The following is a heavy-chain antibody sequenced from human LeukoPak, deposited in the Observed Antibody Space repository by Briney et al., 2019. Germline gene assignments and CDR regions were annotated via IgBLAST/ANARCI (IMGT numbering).Heavy chain of an antibody. CDR1: GFTFSSYA. V-gene: IGHV3-30*01. Sequence: GGSLRLSCAASGFTFSSYAMHWARQAPGKGLEWVAVISYDGSNKYYADSVKGRFTISRDNSKNTLYLQMNSLRAEDTAVYYCARDPGGTTGTTHGLDYWGQGTLVTVSS. CDR2: ISYDGSNK. CDR3: ARDPGGTTGTTHGLDY. J-gene: IGHJ4*02. D-gene: IGHD1-1*01.